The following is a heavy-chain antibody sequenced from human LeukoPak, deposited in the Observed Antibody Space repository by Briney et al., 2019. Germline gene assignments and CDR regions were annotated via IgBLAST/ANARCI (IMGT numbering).Heavy chain of an antibody. V-gene: IGHV3-23*01. CDR3: AKDLHRPYCGGDCYSVP. D-gene: IGHD2-21*02. CDR1: GFTFSSYG. Sequence: GGSLRLSCEVSGFTFSSYGMSWARQAPGKGLEWVSAISGSGGSTYYADSVKGRFTISRDKSKNTLYLQMNSLRAEDTAVYYCAKDLHRPYCGGDCYSVPWGQGTLVTVSS. CDR2: ISGSGGST. J-gene: IGHJ5*02.